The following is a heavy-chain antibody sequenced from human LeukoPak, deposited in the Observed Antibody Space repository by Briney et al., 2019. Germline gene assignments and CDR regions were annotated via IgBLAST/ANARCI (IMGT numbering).Heavy chain of an antibody. V-gene: IGHV4-59*01. CDR2: IYYSGST. J-gene: IGHJ3*02. D-gene: IGHD3-22*01. CDR1: GGSISSYY. Sequence: SETLSLTCTVSGGSISSYYWSWIRQPPGKGLEWIGYIYYSGSTNYNPSLKSRVTISVDTSKNQFSLKLSSVTAADTAVYYCARVYDSSGYDAFDIWGQGTMVTVSS. CDR3: ARVYDSSGYDAFDI.